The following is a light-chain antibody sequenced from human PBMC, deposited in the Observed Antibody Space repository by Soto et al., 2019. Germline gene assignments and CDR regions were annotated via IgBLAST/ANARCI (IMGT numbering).Light chain of an antibody. CDR3: QQYNNWPPKWT. J-gene: IGKJ1*01. CDR1: QSVSSSY. V-gene: IGKV3-15*01. Sequence: EIVLTQSPGTLSLSPGERATLSCRASQSVSSSYLAWYQQKPGQAPRLLIYGASTRATGIPARFSGSGSETEFTLTISSLQSEDFAVYYCQQYNNWPPKWTFGQGTKVDIK. CDR2: GAS.